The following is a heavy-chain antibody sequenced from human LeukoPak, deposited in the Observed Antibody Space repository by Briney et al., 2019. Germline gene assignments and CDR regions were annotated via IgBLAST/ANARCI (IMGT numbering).Heavy chain of an antibody. CDR2: IKQDGSEK. D-gene: IGHD1-1*01. CDR3: ARGGGTSDY. V-gene: IGHV3-7*05. Sequence: GGSLRLSCAASGFTFSSYWMSWVRPAPGKGLEWVASIKQDGSEKYYVDSVKGRFTISRDNAKNSLYLQMNSLRAEDMAVYYCARGGGTSDYWGQGTLVTVSS. J-gene: IGHJ4*02. CDR1: GFTFSSYW.